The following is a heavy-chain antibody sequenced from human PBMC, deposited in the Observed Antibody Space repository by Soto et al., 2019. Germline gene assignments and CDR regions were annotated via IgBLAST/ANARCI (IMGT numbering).Heavy chain of an antibody. J-gene: IGHJ4*02. Sequence: QVQLVQSGAEVKKPGSSVKVSCKASGGTFSSYAISWVRQAPGQGLEWMGDIIPSFGTANYAQKFQGRVTITADESTSTAYMELRSLRSEDTAVYYCARAVAYCGSDCTFDYWGQGTLVTVSS. D-gene: IGHD2-21*02. CDR1: GGTFSSYA. CDR3: ARAVAYCGSDCTFDY. V-gene: IGHV1-69*01. CDR2: IIPSFGTA.